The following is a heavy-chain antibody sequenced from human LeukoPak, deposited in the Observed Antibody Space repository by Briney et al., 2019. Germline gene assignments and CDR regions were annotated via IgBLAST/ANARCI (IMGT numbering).Heavy chain of an antibody. CDR3: AKDYDFWSGDYYYYYMDV. V-gene: IGHV3-21*01. J-gene: IGHJ6*03. CDR1: GFTFSSYS. D-gene: IGHD3-3*01. CDR2: ISSSSSYI. Sequence: PGGSLRLSCAASGFTFSSYSMNWVRQAPGKGLEWVSSISSSSSYIYYADSVKGRFTISRDNSKNTLYLQMNSLRAEDTAVYYCAKDYDFWSGDYYYYYMDVWGKGTTVTVSS.